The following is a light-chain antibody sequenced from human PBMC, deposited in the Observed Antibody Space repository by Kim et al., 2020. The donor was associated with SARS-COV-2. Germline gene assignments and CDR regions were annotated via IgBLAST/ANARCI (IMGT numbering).Light chain of an antibody. CDR1: TWQSNNA. CDR2: FNSDGSH. Sequence: SVKLTCTLPTWQSNNAIAWHQQQPGKGPRYLMKFNSDGSHTKGDGIPDRFSGSRSGAERYLTISSLQSEDEADYYCQAWGSGVWVFGGGTQLTVL. V-gene: IGLV4-69*01. CDR3: QAWGSGVWV. J-gene: IGLJ3*02.